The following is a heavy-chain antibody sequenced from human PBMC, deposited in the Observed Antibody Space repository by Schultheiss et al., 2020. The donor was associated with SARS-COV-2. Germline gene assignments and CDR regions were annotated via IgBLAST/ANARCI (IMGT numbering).Heavy chain of an antibody. CDR1: GFTFSSYW. CDR2: IKSKTDGGTT. J-gene: IGHJ4*02. CDR3: TTPTYYYDSSGYEGFDY. Sequence: GGSLRLSCAASGFTFSSYWMSWVRQAPGKGLEWVGRIKSKTDGGTTDYAAPVKGRFTISRDDSKNTLYLQMNSLKTEDTAVYYCTTPTYYYDSSGYEGFDYWGQGTLVTVSS. D-gene: IGHD3-22*01. V-gene: IGHV3-15*01.